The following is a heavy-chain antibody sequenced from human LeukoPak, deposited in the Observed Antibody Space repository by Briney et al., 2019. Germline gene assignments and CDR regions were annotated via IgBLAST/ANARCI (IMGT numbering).Heavy chain of an antibody. Sequence: GGSLRLSCAASGFTFSSYSINWVRQAPGKGLEWVSSISSSSSYIHYADSVKGRFTISRDNAKNSLYLQMNSLRAEDTAVYYCAREGYCSSTSCYSFDYWGQGTLVTVSS. CDR1: GFTFSSYS. D-gene: IGHD2-2*01. V-gene: IGHV3-21*01. CDR2: ISSSSSYI. J-gene: IGHJ4*02. CDR3: AREGYCSSTSCYSFDY.